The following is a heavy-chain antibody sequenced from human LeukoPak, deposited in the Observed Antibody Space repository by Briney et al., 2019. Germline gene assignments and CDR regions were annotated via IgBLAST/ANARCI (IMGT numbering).Heavy chain of an antibody. Sequence: GASVTVSCKASGYTFTSYAMNWVRQAPGQGLEWMGWINTNTGNPTYAQGFTGRFVFPLDTSVSTAYLQISSLKAEDTAVYYCARGGYSSGWPLFDYWGQGTLVTVSS. D-gene: IGHD6-19*01. CDR1: GYTFTSYA. J-gene: IGHJ4*02. V-gene: IGHV7-4-1*02. CDR3: ARGGYSSGWPLFDY. CDR2: INTNTGNP.